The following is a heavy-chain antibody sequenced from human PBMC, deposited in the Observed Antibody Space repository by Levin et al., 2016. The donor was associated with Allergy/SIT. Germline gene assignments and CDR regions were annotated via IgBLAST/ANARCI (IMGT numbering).Heavy chain of an antibody. CDR1: GGSISSYY. D-gene: IGHD3-9*01. J-gene: IGHJ4*02. V-gene: IGHV4-4*07. CDR2: IYTSGST. CDR3: ARQQYFDWRYRVGFDY. Sequence: SETLSLTCTVSGGSISSYYWSWIRQPAGKGLEWIGRIYTSGSTNYNPSLKSRVTMSVDTSKNQFSLKLSSVTAADTAVYYCARQQYFDWRYRVGFDYWGQGTLVTVSS.